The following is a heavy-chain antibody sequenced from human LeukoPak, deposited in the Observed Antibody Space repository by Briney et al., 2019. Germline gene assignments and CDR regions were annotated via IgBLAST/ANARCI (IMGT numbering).Heavy chain of an antibody. CDR3: AGPGAGDLDY. Sequence: SETLSLTCAIYGGSFGGHYWSWIRQPPGKGLEWIGEINHSGSTNYNPSLKSRVTISVDTSRNHFSLKLSSVTAAGTAVYYCAGPGAGDLDYWGQGTLVTVSS. CDR1: GGSFGGHY. CDR2: INHSGST. V-gene: IGHV4-34*01. D-gene: IGHD3-10*01. J-gene: IGHJ4*02.